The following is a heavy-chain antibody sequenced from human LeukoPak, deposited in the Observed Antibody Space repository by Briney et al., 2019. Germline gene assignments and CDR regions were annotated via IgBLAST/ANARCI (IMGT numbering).Heavy chain of an antibody. CDR3: AREGGEYSSSALDY. Sequence: SETLSLTCTVSGGSISSYYWSWIRQPPGKGLEWIGYIYYSGSTDYNPSLKSRVTISVDTSKNQFSLKLSSVTAADTAVYYCAREGGEYSSSALDYWGQGTLVTVSS. J-gene: IGHJ4*02. D-gene: IGHD6-6*01. V-gene: IGHV4-59*12. CDR1: GGSISSYY. CDR2: IYYSGST.